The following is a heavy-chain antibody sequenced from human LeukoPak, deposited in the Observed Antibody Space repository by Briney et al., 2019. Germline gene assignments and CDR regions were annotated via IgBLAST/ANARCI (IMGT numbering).Heavy chain of an antibody. J-gene: IGHJ5*01. V-gene: IGHV5-51*01. CDR2: IYPGDSDT. CDR1: GYSFSSYW. Sequence: GESLKISCKGSGYSFSSYWIGWVRQMPGKGLEWMGIIYPGDSDTKYSPSFQGQVTISADKSISIAYLHWSSLKASDTALYYRARRRDNWFDSWGQGTLVTVSS. CDR3: ARRRDNWFDS.